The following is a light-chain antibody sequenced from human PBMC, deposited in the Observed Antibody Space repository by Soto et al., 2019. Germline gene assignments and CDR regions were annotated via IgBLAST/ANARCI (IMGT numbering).Light chain of an antibody. CDR1: SMDVGGYNY. Sequence: QSVLTQPASVSGSPGQSITISCTGTSMDVGGYNYVSWYQQHPGKAPKLMIYEVSNRPSGVSNRFSGSKSGNTASLTISGLQAEDEADYYCSSYTSSSTLVFGGGTKLTVL. J-gene: IGLJ2*01. V-gene: IGLV2-14*01. CDR2: EVS. CDR3: SSYTSSSTLV.